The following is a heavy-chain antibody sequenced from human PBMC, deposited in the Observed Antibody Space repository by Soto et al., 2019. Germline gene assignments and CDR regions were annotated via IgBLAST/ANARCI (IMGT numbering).Heavy chain of an antibody. CDR3: AGEVVYGDFSAALLY. CDR2: IVTLFGTA. CDR1: GDTFSSHS. V-gene: IGHV1-69*01. D-gene: IGHD4-17*01. J-gene: IGHJ3*01. Sequence: VQLMQSGAEVKLPGSSVKVSCEASGDTFSSHSINWVRQAPGRGLEWMGGIVTLFGTANYAQNFQGRVTITADQSTSKVYMDLGSLRSDDKAVYYCAGEVVYGDFSAALLYWGQGTMVTVSS.